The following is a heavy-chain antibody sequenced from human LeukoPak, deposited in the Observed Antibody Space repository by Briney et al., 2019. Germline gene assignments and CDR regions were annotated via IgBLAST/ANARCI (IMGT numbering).Heavy chain of an antibody. CDR3: ARRSIIAAAGTWGPHNWFDP. CDR1: GGSFSGYY. D-gene: IGHD6-13*01. V-gene: IGHV4-34*01. Sequence: PSETLSLTCAVYGGSFSGYYWSWIRQPPGKGLEWIGEINHSGSTNYNPSLKSRVTISVDTSKNQFSLKLSSVTAADTAVYYCARRSIIAAAGTWGPHNWFDPWGQGTLVTVSS. CDR2: INHSGST. J-gene: IGHJ5*02.